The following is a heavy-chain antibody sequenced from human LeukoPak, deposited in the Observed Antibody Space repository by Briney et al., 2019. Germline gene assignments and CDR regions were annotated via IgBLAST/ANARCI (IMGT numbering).Heavy chain of an antibody. CDR3: ARQRFRMITFGGVIVENWFDP. D-gene: IGHD3-16*02. Sequence: SETLSLTCTVSGGSISSYYWSWIRQPPGKGLEWIGYIHYSGSTNYNPSLKSRVTISVDTSKNRFSLKLSSVTAADTAVYYCARQRFRMITFGGVIVENWFDPWGQGTLVTVSS. CDR1: GGSISSYY. CDR2: IHYSGST. J-gene: IGHJ5*02. V-gene: IGHV4-59*08.